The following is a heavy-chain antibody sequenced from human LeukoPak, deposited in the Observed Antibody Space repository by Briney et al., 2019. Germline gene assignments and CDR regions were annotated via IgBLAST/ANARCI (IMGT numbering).Heavy chain of an antibody. CDR2: ISGSGGST. CDR1: GSTFSSYA. D-gene: IGHD1-1*01. Sequence: PGGSLRLSCAASGSTFSSYAMSWVRQAPGKGLEWVSAISGSGGSTYYADSVKGRFTISRDNSKNTLYLQMNSLRAEDTAVYYCAKDLSQVLQFDYWGQGTLVTVSS. V-gene: IGHV3-23*01. CDR3: AKDLSQVLQFDY. J-gene: IGHJ4*02.